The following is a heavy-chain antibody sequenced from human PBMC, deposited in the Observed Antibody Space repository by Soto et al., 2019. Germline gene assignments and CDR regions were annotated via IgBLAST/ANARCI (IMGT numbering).Heavy chain of an antibody. CDR1: GGSMSSYY. Sequence: PSETLSLTCTVSGGSMSSYYWSWIRQPPGKGLEWIGYIYYSGSTNYNPSLKSRVTISVDTSKNQFSLKLSSVTAADTAVYYCARAPERNRLFGESYYFEYWGQGTLVAVA. V-gene: IGHV4-59*01. D-gene: IGHD3-10*02. J-gene: IGHJ4*02. CDR3: ARAPERNRLFGESYYFEY. CDR2: IYYSGST.